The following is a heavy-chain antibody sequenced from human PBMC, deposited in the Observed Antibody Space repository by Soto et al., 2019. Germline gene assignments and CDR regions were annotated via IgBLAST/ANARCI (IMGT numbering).Heavy chain of an antibody. D-gene: IGHD1-26*01. CDR3: AGEDAGRAEEDYYYYGMDV. CDR2: IYYSGST. V-gene: IGHV4-59*01. J-gene: IGHJ6*02. Sequence: ETLSLTCTVSGGSISSYYWSWIRQPPGKGLEWIGYIYYSGSTNYNPSLKSRVTISVDTSKNQFSLKLSSVTAADTAVYYCAGEDAGRAEEDYYYYGMDVWGQGTTVTVSS. CDR1: GGSISSYY.